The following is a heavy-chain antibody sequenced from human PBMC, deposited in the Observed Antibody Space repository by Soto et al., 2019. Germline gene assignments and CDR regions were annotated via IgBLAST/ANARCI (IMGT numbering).Heavy chain of an antibody. V-gene: IGHV4-38-2*02. CDR2: VHYIGNT. D-gene: IGHD2-15*01. Sequence: SETLSLTCTVSGYSMSSGYHWAWIRQPPGKGLEWLGSVHYIGNTSYNPSLKSRLTISVDKSKNQFSLNLSSVTAADTAVYYCARQDRVVAEGRWFDPWGQGTLVTVSS. CDR3: ARQDRVVAEGRWFDP. CDR1: GYSMSSGYH. J-gene: IGHJ5*02.